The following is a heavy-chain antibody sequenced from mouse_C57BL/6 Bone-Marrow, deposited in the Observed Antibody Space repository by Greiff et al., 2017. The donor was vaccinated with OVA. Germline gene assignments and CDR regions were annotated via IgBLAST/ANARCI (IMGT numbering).Heavy chain of an antibody. Sequence: VQLHQSGAELVRPGASVTLSCKASGYTFTDYEMHWVKQTPVHGLEWIGAIDPETGGTAYNQKFKGKAILTADKSSSTAYMELRSLTSEDSDVYYCTRTNWDYWYFDVWGTGTTVTVSS. CDR1: GYTFTDYE. J-gene: IGHJ1*03. CDR3: TRTNWDYWYFDV. D-gene: IGHD4-1*02. CDR2: IDPETGGT. V-gene: IGHV1-15*01.